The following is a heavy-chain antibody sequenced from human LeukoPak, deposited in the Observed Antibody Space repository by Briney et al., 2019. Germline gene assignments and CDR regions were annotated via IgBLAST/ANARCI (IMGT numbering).Heavy chain of an antibody. D-gene: IGHD2-2*01. CDR3: AKAQDIVVVPAVDYYYGMDV. CDR2: ISGSGGST. Sequence: GGSLRLSCAASGFTFSSYAMSWVRQAPGKGLAWVSAISGSGGSTYYADSVKGRFNISRDNSKNTLYLQMNSLRAEDTAVYYCAKAQDIVVVPAVDYYYGMDVWGQGTTVTVSS. J-gene: IGHJ6*02. V-gene: IGHV3-23*01. CDR1: GFTFSSYA.